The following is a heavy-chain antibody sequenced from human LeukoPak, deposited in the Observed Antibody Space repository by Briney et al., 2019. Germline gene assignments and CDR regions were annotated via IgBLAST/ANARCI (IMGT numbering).Heavy chain of an antibody. D-gene: IGHD4-23*01. CDR2: INPNSGGT. Sequence: GASVTVSCKASGYTFTVYYMHWVRQAPGQGLEWMGWINPNSGGTYYAQKFQGRVTMTSDTSISTAYMELSRLRSDNTAVYYCARDLYGGTSATFDYWGQGTLVTVSS. CDR1: GYTFTVYY. J-gene: IGHJ4*02. CDR3: ARDLYGGTSATFDY. V-gene: IGHV1-2*02.